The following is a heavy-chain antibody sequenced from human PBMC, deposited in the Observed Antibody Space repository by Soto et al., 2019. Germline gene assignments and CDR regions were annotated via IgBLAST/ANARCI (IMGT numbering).Heavy chain of an antibody. J-gene: IGHJ4*02. D-gene: IGHD1-26*01. CDR1: AFTFSSSA. CDR3: ASPIFPWEREVVGH. V-gene: IGHV3-33*01. Sequence: QVQLVESGGGVVQPGRSLRLFCTASAFTFSSSAMHWVRQAPGKGLEWVAVMWADGSNRHYADSVKGRFTISRDNSKNTLYLQMNSLRAEDTAVYYCASPIFPWEREVVGHWAQGTLVTVSS. CDR2: MWADGSNR.